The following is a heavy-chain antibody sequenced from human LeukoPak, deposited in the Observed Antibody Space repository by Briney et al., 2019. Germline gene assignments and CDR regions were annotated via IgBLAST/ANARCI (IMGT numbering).Heavy chain of an antibody. V-gene: IGHV4-39*01. Sequence: SETLSLTCTVSGSSISSSSYYWGWIRQPPGKGLEWIGSIYYSGSTYYNPSLKSRVTISVDTSKNQFSLKLSSVTAADTAVYYCARLNPQVGATYFDYWGQGTLVTVSS. J-gene: IGHJ4*02. CDR2: IYYSGST. D-gene: IGHD1-26*01. CDR1: GSSISSSSYY. CDR3: ARLNPQVGATYFDY.